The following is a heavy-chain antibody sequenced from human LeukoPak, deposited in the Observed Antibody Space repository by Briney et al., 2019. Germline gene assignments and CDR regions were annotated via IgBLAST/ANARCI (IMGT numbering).Heavy chain of an antibody. CDR1: GGSISSGGYY. V-gene: IGHV4-31*03. D-gene: IGHD3-16*01. Sequence: PSQTLSLTCTASGGSISSGGYYCSWIRQHPGKGLEWIGYIYYSGSTYYNPSLKSRVAISVDTSKNQFFLKLTSVTAADTAVYYCANLPLMITFGEWVNWGQGSLVTVSS. CDR3: ANLPLMITFGEWVN. J-gene: IGHJ1*01. CDR2: IYYSGST.